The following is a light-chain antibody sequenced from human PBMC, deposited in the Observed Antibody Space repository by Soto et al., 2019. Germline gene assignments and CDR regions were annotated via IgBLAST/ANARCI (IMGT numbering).Light chain of an antibody. CDR1: QSPLYSDGNTY. Sequence: VVTQSPLSLPVTLGQPASISCRSSQSPLYSDGNTYLSWFQQRPGQSPRRLIYKVSNRDSGVPDRFSGSGSGTDFTMKISRVEAEDVGVYYCMQGTHWPWTFGQGTKVDI. CDR2: KVS. J-gene: IGKJ1*01. V-gene: IGKV2-30*01. CDR3: MQGTHWPWT.